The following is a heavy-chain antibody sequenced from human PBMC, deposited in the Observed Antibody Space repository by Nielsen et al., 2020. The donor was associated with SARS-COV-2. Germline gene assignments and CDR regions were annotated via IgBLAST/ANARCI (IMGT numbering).Heavy chain of an antibody. CDR1: GGSISTYY. J-gene: IGHJ4*02. Sequence: SETLSLTCTVSGGSISTYYWSWIRQPPGKGLEWIGSIYHSGSTYYNPSLKSRVTMSVDTSKNPFSLRLSSVTAADTAVYYCASRFFLDYWGQGTLVTVSS. CDR3: ASRFFLDY. CDR2: IYHSGST. V-gene: IGHV4-59*04. D-gene: IGHD3-3*01.